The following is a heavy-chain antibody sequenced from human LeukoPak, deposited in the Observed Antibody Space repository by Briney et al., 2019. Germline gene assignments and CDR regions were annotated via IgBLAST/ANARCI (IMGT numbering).Heavy chain of an antibody. CDR1: GFTFSSYS. J-gene: IGHJ6*02. CDR2: ISSSSSTI. Sequence: GGSLRLSCAASGFTFSSYSMNWVRQAPGKGLEWVSYISSSSSTIYYADSVKGRFTISRDNAKNSLYLQMNSLRAEDTAVYYCARGTLWFGEYGPYGMDVWGQGTTVTVSS. V-gene: IGHV3-48*01. CDR3: ARGTLWFGEYGPYGMDV. D-gene: IGHD3-10*01.